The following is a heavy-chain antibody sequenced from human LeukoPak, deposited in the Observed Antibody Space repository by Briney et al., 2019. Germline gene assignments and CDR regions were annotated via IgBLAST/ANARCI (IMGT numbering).Heavy chain of an antibody. D-gene: IGHD3-3*01. CDR1: GYSFTSYW. J-gene: IGHJ6*03. CDR3: ARTIFGVITDYYYYVDV. Sequence: GESLKISCKGSGYSFTSYWIGWVRQMPGKGLEWMGIIYPGDSDTRYSPSFQGQVTISADKSISTAYLQWSSLKASDTAMYYCARTIFGVITDYYYYVDVWGKGTTVTVPS. V-gene: IGHV5-51*01. CDR2: IYPGDSDT.